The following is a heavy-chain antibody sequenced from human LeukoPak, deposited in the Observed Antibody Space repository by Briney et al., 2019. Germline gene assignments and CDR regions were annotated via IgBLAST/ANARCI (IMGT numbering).Heavy chain of an antibody. CDR2: INHSGST. Sequence: SETLSHTCAVYGGSFSGYYWSWIRQPPGKGLEWIGEINHSGSTNYNPSLKSRVTISVDTSKNQFSLKLSSVTAADTAVYYCAESYYYGSGSYSPDQYYWGQGTLVTVSS. V-gene: IGHV4-34*01. D-gene: IGHD3-10*01. CDR1: GGSFSGYY. CDR3: AESYYYGSGSYSPDQYY. J-gene: IGHJ4*02.